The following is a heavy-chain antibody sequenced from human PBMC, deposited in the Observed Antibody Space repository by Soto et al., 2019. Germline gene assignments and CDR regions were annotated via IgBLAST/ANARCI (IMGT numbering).Heavy chain of an antibody. V-gene: IGHV4-4*02. CDR1: GGSITSANF. CDR3: ARVLRGWFDP. J-gene: IGHJ5*02. CDR2: ISHSGIT. Sequence: SETLSLTCAVSGGSITSANFLTWVRQPPGGGLEWIGEISHSGITNYKASLKSRVTMSVDKTKNDVSLKLTSVTAADTAVYYCARVLRGWFDPWGQGTPVTVSS.